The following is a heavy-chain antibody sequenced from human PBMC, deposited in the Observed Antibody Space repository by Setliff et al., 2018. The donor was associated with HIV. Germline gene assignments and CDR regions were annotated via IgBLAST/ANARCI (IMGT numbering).Heavy chain of an antibody. V-gene: IGHV3-74*01. CDR2: VDSDGSGT. CDR1: GFTFNSYW. Sequence: GGSLRLSCVASGFTFNSYWMYWVRQAPGKGLVCVSRVDSDGSGTSYADSVKGRFTISRDNAKNMLYLQINSLRAEDTAVYYCARDGNGAFDMWGQGTLVTVSS. J-gene: IGHJ3*02. D-gene: IGHD1-26*01. CDR3: ARDGNGAFDM.